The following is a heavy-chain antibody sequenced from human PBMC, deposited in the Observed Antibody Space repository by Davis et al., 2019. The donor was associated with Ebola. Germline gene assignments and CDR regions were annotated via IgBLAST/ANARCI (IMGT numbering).Heavy chain of an antibody. CDR1: GNTISTYT. CDR2: IIPLFGTT. Sequence: SVKVSCKASGNTISTYTIDWVRQAPGQGLEWMGGIIPLFGTTNYAQKFRGRVMITADKSTRIACMELNSLTSEDTAVYYCARGPSVATAHYFDNWGQGTLVTVSS. D-gene: IGHD2-21*02. V-gene: IGHV1-69*06. J-gene: IGHJ4*02. CDR3: ARGPSVATAHYFDN.